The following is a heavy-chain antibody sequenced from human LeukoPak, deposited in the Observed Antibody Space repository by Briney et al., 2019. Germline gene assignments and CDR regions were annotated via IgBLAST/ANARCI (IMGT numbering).Heavy chain of an antibody. V-gene: IGHV4-59*02. J-gene: IGHJ3*01. D-gene: IGHD3-3*01. Sequence: PSETLSLTCAFSGGSVNSHFCSWVRHSPGKELEWIGYYYYGGRTLYNPSLSSRVTISVDASKNYFSLRLNSVTAADTGVYYCAIMGSAYGNAFDVWGQGTMVTVSP. CDR3: AIMGSAYGNAFDV. CDR2: YYYGGRT. CDR1: GGSVNSHF.